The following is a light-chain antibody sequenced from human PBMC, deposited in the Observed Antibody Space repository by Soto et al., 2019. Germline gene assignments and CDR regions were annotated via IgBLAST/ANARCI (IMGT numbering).Light chain of an antibody. CDR2: AAS. CDR1: QGINSW. J-gene: IGKJ1*01. CDR3: QRTDNFPPT. V-gene: IGKV1-12*01. Sequence: DIQMTQSPSSVSASVGDRVTFTFRASQGINSWLAWYQHKPGKAPKLLIYAASRLQSGVPSRFSCSGSGTDFTLTITSLQPEDYATYYCQRTDNFPPTCGQGTKVEIK.